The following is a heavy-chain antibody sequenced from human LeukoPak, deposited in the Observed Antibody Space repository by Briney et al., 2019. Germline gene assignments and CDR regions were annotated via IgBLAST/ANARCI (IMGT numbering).Heavy chain of an antibody. Sequence: SETLSLTCAVYGGSFSGYYWSWIRQPPGKGLEWIGEINHSGSTNYNPSLKSRVTISVDTSKNQFSLKLSSVTAADTAVYYCARIQGGVTWGQGTLVTVSS. CDR2: INHSGST. V-gene: IGHV4-34*01. CDR3: ARIQGGVT. D-gene: IGHD3-16*01. J-gene: IGHJ5*02. CDR1: GGSFSGYY.